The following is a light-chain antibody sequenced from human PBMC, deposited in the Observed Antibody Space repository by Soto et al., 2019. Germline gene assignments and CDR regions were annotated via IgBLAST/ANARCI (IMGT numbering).Light chain of an antibody. CDR2: GAS. J-gene: IGKJ1*01. CDR1: QSVLYSSNNKNY. V-gene: IGKV4-1*01. Sequence: DIVMTQSPDSLAVSLGERATINCKSSQSVLYSSNNKNYLAWYQQKPGQAPRLLIYGASSRATGIPDRFSGSGSGTDFTLTISRLEPEDFAVYYCQQYGSSRWTFGQGTKV. CDR3: QQYGSSRWT.